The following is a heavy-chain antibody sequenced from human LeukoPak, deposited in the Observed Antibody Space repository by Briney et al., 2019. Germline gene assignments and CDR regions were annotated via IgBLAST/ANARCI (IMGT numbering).Heavy chain of an antibody. Sequence: GGSLRLSCAASGFSFSDYWMHWVRQAPEKGLEWVSLIYSGGGSYTADSVKGRFTISKDNSKNTLYLQMNSLKPEDTAVYYCARGDDTSGHYSVDYWGQGTLVTVSS. D-gene: IGHD3-22*01. CDR3: ARGDDTSGHYSVDY. J-gene: IGHJ4*02. V-gene: IGHV3-66*02. CDR1: GFSFSDYW. CDR2: IYSGGGS.